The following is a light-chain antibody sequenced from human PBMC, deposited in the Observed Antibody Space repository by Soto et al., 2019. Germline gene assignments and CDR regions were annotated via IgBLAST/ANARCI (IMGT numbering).Light chain of an antibody. Sequence: QSVLTQPASVSGSPGQSITISCTGTSSDVGVSWYQQHPGKAPKLMIYEVTNRPSGVSDRFSGSKSGNTASLTISGLQTEDEADYSCCSFTSINTLVFGGVTKLTVL. J-gene: IGLJ3*02. CDR2: EVT. CDR3: CSFTSINTLV. CDR1: SSDVG. V-gene: IGLV2-14*01.